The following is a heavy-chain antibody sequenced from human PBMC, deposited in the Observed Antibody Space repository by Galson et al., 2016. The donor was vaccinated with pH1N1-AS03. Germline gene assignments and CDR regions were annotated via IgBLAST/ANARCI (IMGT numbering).Heavy chain of an antibody. CDR3: SAGLGTTDSDS. CDR1: GFTFSDAW. V-gene: IGHV3-15*01. Sequence: SLRLSCAGSGFTFSDAWMTWARQAPGKGLEWIGRIKRNIEGAATDYAAPVKGRFTISRDDSKYTTYLQMNSLKIEDTAVYYCSAGLGTTDSDSWGQGTLVTVSS. J-gene: IGHJ4*02. CDR2: IKRNIEGAAT. D-gene: IGHD1-1*01.